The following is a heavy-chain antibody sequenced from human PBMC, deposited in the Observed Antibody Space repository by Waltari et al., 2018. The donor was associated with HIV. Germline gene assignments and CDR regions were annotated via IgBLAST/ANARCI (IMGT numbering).Heavy chain of an antibody. V-gene: IGHV1-18*01. J-gene: IGHJ4*02. Sequence: QVHLVQSGAELRKPGASVTVSCKASGSTFTNSGITWVRQAPGQGLEWMGWISGYNGDTKYAQKVRGRVTMTTDTSTSTAYLEMGSLRFDDTAVYYCARDHYYGSSGYYSDYWGQGTLVTVSS. CDR3: ARDHYYGSSGYYSDY. CDR2: ISGYNGDT. CDR1: GSTFTNSG. D-gene: IGHD3-22*01.